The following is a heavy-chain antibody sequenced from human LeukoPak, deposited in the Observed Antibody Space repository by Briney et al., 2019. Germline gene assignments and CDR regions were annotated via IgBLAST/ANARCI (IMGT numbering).Heavy chain of an antibody. D-gene: IGHD3-22*01. CDR1: GYTFTGYY. J-gene: IGHJ3*02. CDR3: ARTTDSRDDAFDI. CDR2: INPNSGGT. Sequence: GASVKVSCKASGYTFTGYYMHWVRQAPGQGLEWMGWINPNSGGTNYAQKFQGRVTMTRDTSISTAYMELSRLRSDDTAVYYCARTTDSRDDAFDIWGQGTMVTVSS. V-gene: IGHV1-2*02.